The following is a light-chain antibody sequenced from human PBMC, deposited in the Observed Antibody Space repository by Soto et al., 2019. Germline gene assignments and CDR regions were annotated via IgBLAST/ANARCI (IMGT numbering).Light chain of an antibody. CDR1: QSIGRF. CDR2: DAS. Sequence: DIQMTQSPSTRSASVGDRVTITCRASQSIGRFLAWYQHQPGKAPKLLIYDASTLESGVPSRFSGTGSGTEFTFFIPSLQPEDFGTYFCQQCYMGWTFGQGTKVDFK. CDR3: QQCYMGWT. J-gene: IGKJ1*01. V-gene: IGKV1-5*01.